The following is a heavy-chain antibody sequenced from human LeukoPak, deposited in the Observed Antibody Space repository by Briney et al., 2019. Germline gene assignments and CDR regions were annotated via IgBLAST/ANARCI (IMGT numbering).Heavy chain of an antibody. CDR1: GFMFTSYW. CDR3: ARSSFWSGYANDY. D-gene: IGHD3-3*01. CDR2: TKQDGSEK. J-gene: IGHJ4*02. V-gene: IGHV3-7*01. Sequence: PGGSLRLSCAASGFMFTSYWMSWVRQAPGKGLEWVANTKQDGSEKYYVDSVKGRFTISRDNAKNTLYLQMNSLRAEDTAVYYCARSSFWSGYANDYWGQGTLVTVSS.